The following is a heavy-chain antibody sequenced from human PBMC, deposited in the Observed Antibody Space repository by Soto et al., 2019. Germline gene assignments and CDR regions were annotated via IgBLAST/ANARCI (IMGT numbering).Heavy chain of an antibody. CDR2: IYYSGST. J-gene: IGHJ3*02. D-gene: IGHD6-13*01. V-gene: IGHV4-39*01. Sequence: QLQLQESGPGLVKPSETLSLTCTVSGGSISSSSYYWGWIRQPPGKGLEWIGSIYYSGSTYYNPSLNSRVTISVDTSKNQFSLKLSSVTAADTAVYYCAGYSSSYDAFDIWGQGTMVTVSS. CDR1: GGSISSSSYY. CDR3: AGYSSSYDAFDI.